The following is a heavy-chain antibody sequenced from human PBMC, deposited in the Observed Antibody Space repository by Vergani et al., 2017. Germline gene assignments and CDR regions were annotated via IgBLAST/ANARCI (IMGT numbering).Heavy chain of an antibody. V-gene: IGHV4-39*07. CDR2: IYYSGST. CDR1: GGSISSSSYY. J-gene: IGHJ4*02. Sequence: QLQLQESGPGLVKPSETLSLTCTVSGGSISSSSYYWGWIRQPPGKGLEWIGSIYYSGSTYYNPSLKSRVTISVDTSKNQFSLKLSSVTAADTAVYYCARDRPYCSSTSCYAGVIDYWGQGTLVTVSS. D-gene: IGHD2-2*01. CDR3: ARDRPYCSSTSCYAGVIDY.